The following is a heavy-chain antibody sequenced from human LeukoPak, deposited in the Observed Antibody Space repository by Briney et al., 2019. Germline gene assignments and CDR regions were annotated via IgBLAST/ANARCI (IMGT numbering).Heavy chain of an antibody. D-gene: IGHD2-2*01. CDR2: IRYDGSNE. CDR3: ARYCSSTSCLMGNYYMDV. V-gene: IGHV3-30*02. J-gene: IGHJ6*03. CDR1: GFTFSSYW. Sequence: GGSLRLSCAASGFTFSSYWMHWVRQAPGKGLEWVAFIRYDGSNEHYVDSVRGRFTVSRDNSKNTLHLQMNSLRPEDTAVYYCARYCSSTSCLMGNYYMDVWGKGTTVTVSS.